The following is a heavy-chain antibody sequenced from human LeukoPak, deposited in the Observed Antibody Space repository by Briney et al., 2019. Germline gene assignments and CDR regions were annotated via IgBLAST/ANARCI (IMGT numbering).Heavy chain of an antibody. V-gene: IGHV1-18*01. CDR2: ISGSNGNT. J-gene: IGHJ1*01. D-gene: IGHD3-16*01. Sequence: GASVKVSCKASGYTFTSYGISWVRQAPGQGLEWMGWISGSNGNTNYAQKLQGRVTMTTDTSTSTAYMELRSLRSDDTAVYYCAKDDDWGRYKHWGQGTLVTVSS. CDR1: GYTFTSYG. CDR3: AKDDDWGRYKH.